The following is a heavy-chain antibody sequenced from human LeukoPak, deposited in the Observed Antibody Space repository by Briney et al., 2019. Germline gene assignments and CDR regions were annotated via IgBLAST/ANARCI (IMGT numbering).Heavy chain of an antibody. CDR1: GYTFTSYY. Sequence: ASVKVSCKASGYTFTSYYMHWVRQAPGQGLEWMGWISAYNGNTNYAQKLQGRVTMTTDTSTSTAYMELRSLRSDDTAVYYCARDNYSSFDPWGQGTLVTVSS. J-gene: IGHJ5*02. CDR3: ARDNYSSFDP. CDR2: ISAYNGNT. D-gene: IGHD3-10*01. V-gene: IGHV1-18*04.